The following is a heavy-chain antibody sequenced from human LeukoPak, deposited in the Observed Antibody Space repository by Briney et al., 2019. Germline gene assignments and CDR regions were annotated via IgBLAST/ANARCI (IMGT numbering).Heavy chain of an antibody. Sequence: SETLSLTCTVSGGSMNNYYWTWIRQPPGKGLEWIGYIYYSGSTNYNPPLKSRVTISVDTSNNQFSLKLSSVTAADSAVYYCARPREQWLGNDAFDIWGQGTMVTVSS. CDR1: GGSMNNYY. D-gene: IGHD6-19*01. J-gene: IGHJ3*02. CDR3: ARPREQWLGNDAFDI. CDR2: IYYSGST. V-gene: IGHV4-59*08.